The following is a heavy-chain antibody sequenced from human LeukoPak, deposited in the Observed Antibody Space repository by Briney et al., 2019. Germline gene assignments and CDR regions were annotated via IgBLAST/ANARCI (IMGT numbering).Heavy chain of an antibody. CDR1: GGSINSYY. V-gene: IGHV4-59*08. D-gene: IGHD1-26*01. CDR2: IYYSGGT. J-gene: IGHJ4*02. CDR3: ARLGFSNSGSYLAPSDY. Sequence: SETLSLTCTVSGGSINSYYWSWIRQPPGKGLEWIGYIYYSGGTNYNPSLKSRVTISVDTSKNQFSLKLSSVTAADTAVYYCARLGFSNSGSYLAPSDYWGQGTLVTVSS.